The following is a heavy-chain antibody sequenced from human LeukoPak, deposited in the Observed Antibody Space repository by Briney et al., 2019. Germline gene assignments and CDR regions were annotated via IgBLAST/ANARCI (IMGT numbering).Heavy chain of an antibody. D-gene: IGHD2-21*01. Sequence: SGGSLRLSCAASGFTFSSYAMHWVRQAPGKGLEFVSAIKSNGGNKYYVNSVKGRFTISRDNSKNTLYLQMGSLRAEDMAVYYCARDFGDGGFDYWGQGTLVTVSS. CDR2: IKSNGGNK. CDR3: ARDFGDGGFDY. J-gene: IGHJ4*02. CDR1: GFTFSSYA. V-gene: IGHV3-64*01.